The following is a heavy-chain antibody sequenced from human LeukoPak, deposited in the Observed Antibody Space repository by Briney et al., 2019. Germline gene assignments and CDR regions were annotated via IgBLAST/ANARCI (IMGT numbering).Heavy chain of an antibody. CDR3: ARTYYYDTNDAFDI. CDR2: ISSSSSYI. Sequence: GGSLRLSCAASGFTLSSYSMNWVRQAPGKGLEWDSSISSSSSYIYYADSVKGRFSISRDNAKNSLYLQMNSLRAEDTAVYYCARTYYYDTNDAFDIWGQGTMVTVSS. V-gene: IGHV3-21*01. J-gene: IGHJ3*02. CDR1: GFTLSSYS. D-gene: IGHD3-22*01.